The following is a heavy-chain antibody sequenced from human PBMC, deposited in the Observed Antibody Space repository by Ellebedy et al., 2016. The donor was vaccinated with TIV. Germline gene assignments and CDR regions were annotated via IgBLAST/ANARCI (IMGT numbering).Heavy chain of an antibody. Sequence: GESLKISXAASGFTFSTYSMNWVRQAPGKGLEWVSSISSSSSYIYYTDSVKGRFTISRDNAKNSLYLQMNSLRAEDTAVYYCARGGAGSYGSGSYPGFDWGQGTLVTVSS. CDR2: ISSSSSYI. J-gene: IGHJ4*02. CDR3: ARGGAGSYGSGSYPGFD. CDR1: GFTFSTYS. D-gene: IGHD3-10*01. V-gene: IGHV3-21*01.